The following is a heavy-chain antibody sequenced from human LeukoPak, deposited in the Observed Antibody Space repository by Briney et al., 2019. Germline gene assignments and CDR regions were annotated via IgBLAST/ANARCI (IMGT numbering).Heavy chain of an antibody. J-gene: IGHJ3*01. CDR1: GGSISSYY. D-gene: IGHD6-13*01. V-gene: IGHV4-59*01. CDR3: ARSWYSGSWYHAFDV. Sequence: PSETLSLTCIVSGGSISSYYWSWIRQPPGKGLEWIAYIYYPGSTNHNPSLKSRVTISVDTSKNQFSLKLSSVTAADTAVYYCARSWYSGSWYHAFDVWGQGTMVTVS. CDR2: IYYPGST.